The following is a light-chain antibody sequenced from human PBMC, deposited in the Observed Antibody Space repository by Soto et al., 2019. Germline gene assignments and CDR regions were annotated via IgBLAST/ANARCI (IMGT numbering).Light chain of an antibody. CDR1: SSDVGGYNY. CDR3: SSFAGSNNFVV. V-gene: IGLV2-8*01. Sequence: QSALTQPPSASGSPGQSVTISCTGTSSDVGGYNYVSWYRQHPGKAPKLMIYEVSKRPSGVPDRFSGSKSGNTASLTVSGLQAEDEAYYYCSSFAGSNNFVVFGGGTKLTVL. CDR2: EVS. J-gene: IGLJ2*01.